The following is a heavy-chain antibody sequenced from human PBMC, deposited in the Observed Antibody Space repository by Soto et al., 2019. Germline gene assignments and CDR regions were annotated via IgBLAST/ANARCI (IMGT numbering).Heavy chain of an antibody. Sequence: SETLSLTCAVYGGSFSGYYWSWIRQPPGKGLEWIGEINHSGSTNYNPSLKSRVTISVDTSKNQFSLKLSSVTAADTAVYYCARGLRPITIFGVVTPPNWFDPWGQGTLVTVSS. CDR2: INHSGST. V-gene: IGHV4-34*01. D-gene: IGHD3-3*01. CDR1: GGSFSGYY. J-gene: IGHJ5*02. CDR3: ARGLRPITIFGVVTPPNWFDP.